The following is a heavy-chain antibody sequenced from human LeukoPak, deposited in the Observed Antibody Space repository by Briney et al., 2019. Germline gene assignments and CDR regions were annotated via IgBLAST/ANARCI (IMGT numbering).Heavy chain of an antibody. CDR3: ARGFLAPGHSGWYYVFDY. J-gene: IGHJ4*02. V-gene: IGHV1-69*05. Sequence: SVKVSCKASGGTFSSYAISWVRQAPGQGLEWMGRIIPIFGTANYAQKFQGRVTITTDESTSTAYMELSSLRSEDTAVYYCARGFLAPGHSGWYYVFDYWGQGTLVTVSS. CDR2: IIPIFGTA. D-gene: IGHD6-19*01. CDR1: GGTFSSYA.